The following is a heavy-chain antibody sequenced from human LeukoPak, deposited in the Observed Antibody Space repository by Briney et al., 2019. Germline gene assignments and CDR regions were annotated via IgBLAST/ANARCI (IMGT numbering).Heavy chain of an antibody. Sequence: ASVKVSCKPSGYTFTGYYLHWLRQAPGQGLEWMGWINPNTGAIMFAEKFRGRVTMPRDTSISTGYMELRGLKSDDTAVYYCARDRVGSGWPRPYYFEFWGQGTPVTVSS. CDR3: ARDRVGSGWPRPYYFEF. J-gene: IGHJ4*02. CDR2: INPNTGAI. CDR1: GYTFTGYY. V-gene: IGHV1-2*02. D-gene: IGHD6-19*01.